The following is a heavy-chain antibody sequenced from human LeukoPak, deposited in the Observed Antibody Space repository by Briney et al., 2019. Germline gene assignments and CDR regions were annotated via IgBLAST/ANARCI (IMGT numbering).Heavy chain of an antibody. CDR3: ARSEDYGDYVPPGAFDI. Sequence: SETLSLTCTVSGGSISSYYWSWIRQHPGKGLEWIGYIYYSGSTIYNPSLKSRVTISVDTSKNQFSLKLSSVTAADTAVYYCARSEDYGDYVPPGAFDIWGQGTMVTVSS. V-gene: IGHV4-59*01. D-gene: IGHD4-17*01. CDR2: IYYSGST. CDR1: GGSISSYY. J-gene: IGHJ3*02.